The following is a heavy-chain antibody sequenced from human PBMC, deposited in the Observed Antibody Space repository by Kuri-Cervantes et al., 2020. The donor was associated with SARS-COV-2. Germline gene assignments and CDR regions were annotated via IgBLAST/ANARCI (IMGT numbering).Heavy chain of an antibody. J-gene: IGHJ5*02. D-gene: IGHD6-13*01. CDR1: GFTFDDYA. Sequence: GESLKISCAASGFTFDDYAMHWVRQAPGKGLEWVSLISGDGGSTYYADSVKGRFTISRDNSKNTLFLQMSRLGAADAAVYYCAKDNSSWTYNWFDPWGQGTLVTVSS. CDR2: ISGDGGST. CDR3: AKDNSSWTYNWFDP. V-gene: IGHV3-43*02.